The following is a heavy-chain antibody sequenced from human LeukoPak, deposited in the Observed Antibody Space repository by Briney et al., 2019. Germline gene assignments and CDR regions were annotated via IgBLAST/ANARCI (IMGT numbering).Heavy chain of an antibody. CDR3: ARVRFYDTTGYSTSYYLDY. J-gene: IGHJ4*02. CDR1: GGSFSGYY. CDR2: THYSGTG. V-gene: IGHV4-59*01. D-gene: IGHD3-22*01. Sequence: PSETLSLTCAVYGGSFSGYYWSWIRQPPGKGLEWIGYTHYSGTGNYNPSLKSRVTISIDTSKNRFSLRLTSVTAADTAVYYCARVRFYDTTGYSTSYYLDYWGQGALVTVSS.